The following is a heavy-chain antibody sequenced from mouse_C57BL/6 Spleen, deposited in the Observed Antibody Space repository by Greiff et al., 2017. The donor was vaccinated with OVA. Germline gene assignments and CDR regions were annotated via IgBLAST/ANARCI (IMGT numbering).Heavy chain of an antibody. CDR1: GYSFTDYN. CDR3: ARPHYYGSSYDWYFDV. J-gene: IGHJ1*03. V-gene: IGHV1-39*01. D-gene: IGHD1-1*01. Sequence: EVKVVESGPELVKPGASVKISCKASGYSFTDYNMNWVKQSNGKSLEWIGVINPNYGTTSYNQKFKGKATLTVDQSSSTAYMQLNSLTSEDSAVYYCARPHYYGSSYDWYFDVWGTGTTVTVSS. CDR2: INPNYGTT.